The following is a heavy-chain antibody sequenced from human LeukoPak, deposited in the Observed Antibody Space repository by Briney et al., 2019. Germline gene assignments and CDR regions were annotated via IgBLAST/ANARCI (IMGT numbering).Heavy chain of an antibody. CDR2: LNPNNGNT. D-gene: IGHD3-9*01. CDR3: ARGLGDYNTDWFPVSGY. V-gene: IGHV1-8*01. Sequence: ASVKVSCKASGYTFINYDINWVRQATGQGLEWLGWLNPNNGNTGYARKFQGRVTMTRDISISTAYMEVSSLTSEDTAVYYCARGLGDYNTDWFPVSGYWGQGTPVTVSS. J-gene: IGHJ4*02. CDR1: GYTFINYD.